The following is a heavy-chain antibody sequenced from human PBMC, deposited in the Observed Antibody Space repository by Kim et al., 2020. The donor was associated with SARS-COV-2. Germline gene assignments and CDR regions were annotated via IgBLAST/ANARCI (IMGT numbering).Heavy chain of an antibody. D-gene: IGHD1-1*01. V-gene: IGHV3-11*06. J-gene: IGHJ6*02. CDR3: ARDIVQLERRGLYYYYGMDV. Sequence: RFTISRDNAKNSLYLQMNSLRAEDTAVYYCARDIVQLERRGLYYYYGMDVWGQGTTVTVSS.